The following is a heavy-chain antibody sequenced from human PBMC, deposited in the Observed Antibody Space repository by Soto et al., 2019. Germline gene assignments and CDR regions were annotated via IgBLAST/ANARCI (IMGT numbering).Heavy chain of an antibody. CDR1: GGSINSVDYY. J-gene: IGHJ5*02. D-gene: IGHD3-10*01. V-gene: IGHV4-30-4*01. CDR3: ARRGSGSLGWFDP. Sequence: SETLSLTCTVSGGSINSVDYYWSWIRQPPGKGLEWIGFIYYSGATYYNPXXXSXXXISVDTSKNQFSLKLSSVTAADTAVYYCARRGSGSLGWFDPWGQGTLVTVSS. CDR2: IYYSGAT.